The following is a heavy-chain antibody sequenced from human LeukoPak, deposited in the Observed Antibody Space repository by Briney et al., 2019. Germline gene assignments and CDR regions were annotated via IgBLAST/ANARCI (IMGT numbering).Heavy chain of an antibody. CDR1: GGSIRSSYYY. D-gene: IGHD6-19*01. CDR3: ARYFSSGWEYYFDY. CDR2: IYDSGST. Sequence: SETLSLTCTVSGGSIRSSYYYWGWIRQPPGKGLEWIGSIYDSGSTYYDPSLKSRVTISVDTSKNQFSLKLSSVTAADTAVYYCARYFSSGWEYYFDYWGQGTLVTVSS. V-gene: IGHV4-39*07. J-gene: IGHJ4*02.